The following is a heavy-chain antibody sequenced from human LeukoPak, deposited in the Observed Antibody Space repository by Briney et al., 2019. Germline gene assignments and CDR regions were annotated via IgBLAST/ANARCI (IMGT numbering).Heavy chain of an antibody. CDR3: AREALVVGATWKYFDY. CDR2: IYYSGST. V-gene: IGHV4-30-4*01. CDR1: GGSISSGDYY. Sequence: SETLSLTCTVSGGSISSGDYYWSWIRQPPGKGLEWIGYIYYSGSTYYNPSLKSRVTISVDTSKNQFSLKPSSVTAADTAVYYCAREALVVGATWKYFDYWGQGTLVTVSS. D-gene: IGHD1-26*01. J-gene: IGHJ4*02.